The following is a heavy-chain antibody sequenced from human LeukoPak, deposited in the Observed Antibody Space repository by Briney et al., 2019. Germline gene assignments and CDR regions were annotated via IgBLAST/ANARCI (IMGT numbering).Heavy chain of an antibody. Sequence: GVLRLPCAASGFTFSNYVMSWVRQAPGKGLEWVSTIKSSGDSTFYADSVKGRFTISRDNSKNTLYLQMNSLRAEDTALYYCALGGYCTSSRCRLIEYWGQGTLVTVSS. CDR2: IKSSGDST. J-gene: IGHJ4*02. CDR1: GFTFSNYV. V-gene: IGHV3-23*01. CDR3: ALGGYCTSSRCRLIEY. D-gene: IGHD2-2*01.